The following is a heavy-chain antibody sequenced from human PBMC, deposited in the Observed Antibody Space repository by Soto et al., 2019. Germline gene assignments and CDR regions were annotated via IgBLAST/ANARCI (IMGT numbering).Heavy chain of an antibody. CDR2: ISGSGGST. V-gene: IGHV3-23*01. CDR1: GFTFSSYA. D-gene: IGHD1-26*01. CDR3: AKPQGSGSYYYYGMDV. J-gene: IGHJ6*02. Sequence: HPGGSLRLSCAASGFTFSSYAMSWVRQAPGKGLEWVSAISGSGGSTYDADSVKGRFTISRVNSKNTLYLQMNSLRAEDTAVYYCAKPQGSGSYYYYGMDVWGQGTTVTVSS.